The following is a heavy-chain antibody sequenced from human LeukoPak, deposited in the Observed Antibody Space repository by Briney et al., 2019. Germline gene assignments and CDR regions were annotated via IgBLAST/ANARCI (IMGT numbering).Heavy chain of an antibody. CDR1: GLTFSSYW. V-gene: IGHV3-74*01. J-gene: IGHJ4*02. Sequence: GGSLRLSCAASGLTFSSYWMHWVRQAPGKGLVWVSRINSDGSSTSYADSVKDRFTISRDDATNTLYLQMNSLRAEDTAVYYCATVEAQWMVQPYFDYWGQGTLVTVSS. CDR3: ATVEAQWMVQPYFDY. D-gene: IGHD6-19*01. CDR2: INSDGSST.